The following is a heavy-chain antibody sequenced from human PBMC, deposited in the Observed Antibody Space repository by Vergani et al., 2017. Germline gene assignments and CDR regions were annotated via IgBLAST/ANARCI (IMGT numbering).Heavy chain of an antibody. Sequence: QVQLVESGGGVVQPGRSLRLSCAASGFTFSSYGMHWVRQAPGKGLGWVAVIWYDGSNKYYADSVKGRFTISRDNSKNTLYLQMSSLRAEDTAVYYCARDRGIAVAADYYYYGMDVWGQGTTVTVSS. CDR3: ARDRGIAVAADYYYYGMDV. J-gene: IGHJ6*02. CDR1: GFTFSSYG. CDR2: IWYDGSNK. D-gene: IGHD6-19*01. V-gene: IGHV3-33*01.